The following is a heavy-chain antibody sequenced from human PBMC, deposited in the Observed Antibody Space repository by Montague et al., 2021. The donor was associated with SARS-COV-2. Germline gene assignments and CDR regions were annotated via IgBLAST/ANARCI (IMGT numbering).Heavy chain of an antibody. V-gene: IGHV3-33*01. J-gene: IGHJ6*03. CDR3: ARDMLYSYASVGFFCMDV. Sequence: SLRLSCAASGFTFSSYGMHWVRQAPGKGLEWVAVIWYDGSNKYYADSVKGRLTISRDNSKNTLYLQMNSLRAEDAAVYYCARDMLYSYASVGFFCMDVWGKGTTVTVSS. CDR1: GFTFSSYG. D-gene: IGHD5-18*01. CDR2: IWYDGSNK.